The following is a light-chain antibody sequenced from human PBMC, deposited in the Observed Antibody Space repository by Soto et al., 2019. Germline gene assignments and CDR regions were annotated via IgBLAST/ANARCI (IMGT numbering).Light chain of an antibody. CDR2: DVS. Sequence: QCALSQSASVSVSPGQSITISCAATIGDVGAYNYVSWYQQHPGKAPKLMIYDVSNRPSGVSNRFSGSKSGDTASLTISGLQAEDEADYFCGSYTTSSNYVFGNGTKVTVL. J-gene: IGLJ1*01. V-gene: IGLV2-14*01. CDR1: IGDVGAYNY. CDR3: GSYTTSSNYV.